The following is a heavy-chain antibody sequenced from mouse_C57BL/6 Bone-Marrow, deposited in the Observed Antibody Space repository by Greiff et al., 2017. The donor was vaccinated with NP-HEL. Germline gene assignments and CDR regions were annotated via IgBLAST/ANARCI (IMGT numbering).Heavy chain of an antibody. V-gene: IGHV1-55*01. J-gene: IGHJ2*01. D-gene: IGHD1-1*01. CDR2: LYPGSGST. Sequence: VQLQQPGAELVKPGASVKMSCKASGYTFTSYWITWVKQRPGQGLEWIGDLYPGSGSTNYNEKFKSKATLTVDTSSSTAYMQLSSLTSEDSAVYYCARSITTVVEGFDYWGQGTTLTVSS. CDR1: GYTFTSYW. CDR3: ARSITTVVEGFDY.